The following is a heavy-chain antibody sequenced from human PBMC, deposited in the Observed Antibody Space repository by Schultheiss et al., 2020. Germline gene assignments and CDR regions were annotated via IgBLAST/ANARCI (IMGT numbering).Heavy chain of an antibody. CDR2: IWYDGSNK. CDR1: GFTFSSYG. CDR3: ARGLAGGSFVYLDV. Sequence: GESLKISCAASGFTFSSYGMHWVRQAPGKGLEWVAVIWYDGSNKYYADSVRGRFTISRDNSKNTLYLQMNSLRAEDTAVYYCARGLAGGSFVYLDVWGPGALVTVSS. D-gene: IGHD1-26*01. V-gene: IGHV3-33*08. J-gene: IGHJ4*02.